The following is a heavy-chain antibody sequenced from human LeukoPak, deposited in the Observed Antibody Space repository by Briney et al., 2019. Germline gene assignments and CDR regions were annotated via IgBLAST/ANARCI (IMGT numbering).Heavy chain of an antibody. D-gene: IGHD6-13*01. Sequence: GGSLRLSCAASGFTVSNNHVSWVRQAPGKGLEWVAIIYSGGNTYYADSVKGRFTISRDNSQNTVYLQMNSMRAEDTAVYYCASALAAASHTSFDHWGQGTLVTVSS. V-gene: IGHV3-66*01. CDR3: ASALAAASHTSFDH. CDR2: IYSGGNT. CDR1: GFTVSNNH. J-gene: IGHJ4*02.